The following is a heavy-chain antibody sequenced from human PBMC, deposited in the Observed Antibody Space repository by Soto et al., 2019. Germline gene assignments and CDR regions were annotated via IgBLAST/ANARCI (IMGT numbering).Heavy chain of an antibody. D-gene: IGHD5-12*01. CDR3: ASSTGRDGYNHFDY. Sequence: GGSLRRSCAASGFTFSIYSINWVRQAPGKGLEWVSAISSSSDYIYYPDSVKGRFTISRDNAKNSLYLQMNSLRAEDTAVYYCASSTGRDGYNHFDYWGQGTLVTVSS. V-gene: IGHV3-21*01. CDR2: ISSSSDYI. J-gene: IGHJ4*02. CDR1: GFTFSIYS.